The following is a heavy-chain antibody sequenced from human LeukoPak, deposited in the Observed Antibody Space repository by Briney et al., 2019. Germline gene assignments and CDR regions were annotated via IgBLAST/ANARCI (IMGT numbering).Heavy chain of an antibody. CDR1: GFTFSNAW. V-gene: IGHV3-15*01. CDR2: IKSKTDGGTT. D-gene: IGHD4-17*01. J-gene: IGHJ4*02. Sequence: GGSLRLSCAASGFTFSNAWMSWVRQAPGKGLEWVGRIKSKTDGGTTDYAAPVKGRFTISRDDSKNTLYLQMNSLKTEDTAVYYCTTAGDCGDYGPQNDYWGQGTLVTVSS. CDR3: TTAGDCGDYGPQNDY.